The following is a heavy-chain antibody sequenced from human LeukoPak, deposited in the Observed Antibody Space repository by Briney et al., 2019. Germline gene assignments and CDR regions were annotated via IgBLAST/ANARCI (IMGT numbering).Heavy chain of an antibody. CDR2: VHLNGRS. CDR1: GGSITNTNY. J-gene: IGHJ4*02. V-gene: IGHV4-4*02. CDR3: AREGGFYRPLDY. Sequence: SETLSLTCGVSGGSITNTNYWTWVRQPPGGGLEWIGEVHLNGRSHYSPSLESRVTMSADMSENHISLHLTSVTAADTAVYYCAREGGFYRPLDYTGPGTLVIVSS. D-gene: IGHD2/OR15-2a*01.